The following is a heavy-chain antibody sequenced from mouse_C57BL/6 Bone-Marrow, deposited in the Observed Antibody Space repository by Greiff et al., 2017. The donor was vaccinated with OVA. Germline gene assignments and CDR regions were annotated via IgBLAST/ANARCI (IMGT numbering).Heavy chain of an antibody. CDR1: GYTFTSYW. V-gene: IGHV1-69*01. CDR2: IDPSDSYT. CDR3: ARSPYYWYFDF. Sequence: QVQLKQPGAELVMPGASVKLSCKASGYTFTSYWMHWVTQRPGQGLEWIGEIDPSDSYTNYNQKFKVKSTLTVDKSSSTAYMQLSSLTSEGSAVYDCARSPYYWYFDFWGTGTTVTVSS. J-gene: IGHJ1*03.